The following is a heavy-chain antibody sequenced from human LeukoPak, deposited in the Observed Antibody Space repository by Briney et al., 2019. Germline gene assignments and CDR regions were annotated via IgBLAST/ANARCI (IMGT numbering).Heavy chain of an antibody. V-gene: IGHV3-66*01. CDR1: GIAVRNNY. CDR3: ARGGWLGSNYHPIDY. Sequence: QPGGSLRLSCAVSGIAVRNNYMNWVRQAPGKGLEWVSVIQSDGDTYYADSVKDRFTISRDNSRNTVYLQMNTLGGEDTAVYYCARGGWLGSNYHPIDYWGQGTLVTVSS. D-gene: IGHD3-10*01. J-gene: IGHJ4*02. CDR2: IQSDGDT.